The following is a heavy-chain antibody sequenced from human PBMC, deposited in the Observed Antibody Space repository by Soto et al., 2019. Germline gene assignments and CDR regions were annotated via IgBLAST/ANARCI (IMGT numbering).Heavy chain of an antibody. CDR3: ARDGSYPPRDDYYGMDV. CDR2: ITPIFGTA. V-gene: IGHV1-69*06. Sequence: QVQLVQSGAEVKKPGSSVKVSCKASGGTFSSYAISWVRQAPGQGREWMGGITPIFGTANYAQKFQGRVTITADKATSTAYMELNSLRSEDTAVYYCARDGSYPPRDDYYGMDVWGHGTTVTVS. J-gene: IGHJ6*02. D-gene: IGHD2-2*03. CDR1: GGTFSSYA.